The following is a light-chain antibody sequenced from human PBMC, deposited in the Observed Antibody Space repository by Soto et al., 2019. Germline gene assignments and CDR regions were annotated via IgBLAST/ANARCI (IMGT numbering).Light chain of an antibody. CDR2: GAS. Sequence: EIVLTQSPGTLSLSPGERATLSCRASQSVSSSYLASYQQKPGQAPRLLIYGASSRATGIPDRFSGSAPGTDFTLTISQLEPEEFAVYYCQQYGSSPLWTFGQGTKVEIK. J-gene: IGKJ1*01. CDR1: QSVSSSY. V-gene: IGKV3-20*01. CDR3: QQYGSSPLWT.